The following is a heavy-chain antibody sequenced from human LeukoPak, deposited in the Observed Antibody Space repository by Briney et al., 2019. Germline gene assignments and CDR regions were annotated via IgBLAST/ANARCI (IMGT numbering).Heavy chain of an antibody. V-gene: IGHV4-34*01. D-gene: IGHD6-13*01. J-gene: IGHJ4*02. CDR2: INHSGST. CDR3: ARGVTIIAAAPPGGQDY. CDR1: GGSFSGYY. Sequence: PSETLSLTCAVYGGSFSGYYWSWIRQPPGKGLEWIGEINHSGSTNYNPSLKSRVTISVDTSKNQFSLKLSSVTAADTAVYYCARGVTIIAAAPPGGQDYWGQGTLVTVSS.